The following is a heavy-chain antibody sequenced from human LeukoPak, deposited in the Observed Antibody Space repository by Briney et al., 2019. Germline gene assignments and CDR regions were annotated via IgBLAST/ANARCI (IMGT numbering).Heavy chain of an antibody. J-gene: IGHJ4*02. CDR2: ISSSGSTI. CDR1: GFTFSSYE. V-gene: IGHV3-48*03. D-gene: IGHD3-22*01. Sequence: GGSLRLSCAASGFTFSSYEMNWVRQAPGKGLEWVSYISSSGSTIYYADSVKGRFTISRDNAKNSLHLQMNSLRAEDTAVYYCARESTRRAMIVAKEGYWGQGTLVTVSS. CDR3: ARESTRRAMIVAKEGY.